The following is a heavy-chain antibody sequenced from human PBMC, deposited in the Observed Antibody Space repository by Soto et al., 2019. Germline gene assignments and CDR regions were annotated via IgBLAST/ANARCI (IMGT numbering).Heavy chain of an antibody. D-gene: IGHD2-21*01. V-gene: IGHV4-59*01. CDR3: SSERAGRAPINI. J-gene: IGHJ3*02. CDR2: ISYLGNT. Sequence: SETLSLTCTVSGGSISTYYWSWIRQSPGKGLEWIGYISYLGNTNYNPSLKSRVTISVDTPKNQFSLKLDSVTAADTAMYYFSSERAGRAPINISRPGIMVTLSS. CDR1: GGSISTYY.